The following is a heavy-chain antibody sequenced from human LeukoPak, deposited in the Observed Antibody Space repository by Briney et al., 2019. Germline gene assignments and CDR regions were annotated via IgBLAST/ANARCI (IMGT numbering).Heavy chain of an antibody. D-gene: IGHD3-22*01. V-gene: IGHV3-33*01. Sequence: GGSLRLSCAASGFTFSSYGMHWVRQAPGKGLEWVAVIWYDGSNKFYADSAKDRFTISRDNSKNTLYLQMNSLRAEDTAVYYCARAYYYDSSATPDYWGQGTLVTVSS. CDR2: IWYDGSNK. J-gene: IGHJ4*02. CDR3: ARAYYYDSSATPDY. CDR1: GFTFSSYG.